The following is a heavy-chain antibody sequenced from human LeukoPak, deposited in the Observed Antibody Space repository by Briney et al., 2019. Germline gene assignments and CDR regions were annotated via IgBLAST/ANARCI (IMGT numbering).Heavy chain of an antibody. CDR2: IYYSVTT. CDR3: ARDGKRALMISPRGARPYYFDY. D-gene: IGHD3-10*01. Sequence: PSETLSLTCTVSGGSIGSSTFSWGWVRQPPGRGLEWLGSIYYSVTTYYNPSLKSRVTISVDASKHQFSLNLSSVTAADTAVYYCARDGKRALMISPRGARPYYFDYWGQGTLVSVSS. CDR1: GGSIGSSTFS. V-gene: IGHV4-39*07. J-gene: IGHJ4*02.